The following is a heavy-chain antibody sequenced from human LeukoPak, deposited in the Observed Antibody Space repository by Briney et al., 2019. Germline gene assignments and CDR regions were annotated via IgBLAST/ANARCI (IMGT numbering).Heavy chain of an antibody. CDR2: ISSSSSYI. CDR1: GFTFSSYS. V-gene: IGHV3-21*04. CDR3: AKDGESDTMSGSFFYYMDV. J-gene: IGHJ6*03. Sequence: GGSLRLSCAASGFTFSSYSMNWVRQAPGKGLEWVSSISSSSSYIYYADSVKGRFTISRDNAKNSLYLQMSSLRAEDTATYYCAKDGESDTMSGSFFYYMDVWGNGTTVTVSS. D-gene: IGHD1-26*01.